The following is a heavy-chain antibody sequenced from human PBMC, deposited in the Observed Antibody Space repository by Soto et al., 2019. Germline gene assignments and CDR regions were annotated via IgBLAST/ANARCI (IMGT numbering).Heavy chain of an antibody. V-gene: IGHV3-23*01. D-gene: IGHD6-19*01. CDR2: ISGSGGST. CDR3: AKDLLSLLSPGSGWPRRDPFDY. J-gene: IGHJ4*02. CDR1: GFTFSSYA. Sequence: EVQLLESGGGLVQPGGSLRLSCAASGFTFSSYAMSWVRQAPGKGLEWVSAISGSGGSTYYADSVKGRFTISRENAKNTLYLQMNSLRAEDTAVYYCAKDLLSLLSPGSGWPRRDPFDYWGQGTLVTVSS.